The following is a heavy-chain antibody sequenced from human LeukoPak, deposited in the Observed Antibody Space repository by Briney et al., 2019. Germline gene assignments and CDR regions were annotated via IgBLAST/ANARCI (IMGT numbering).Heavy chain of an antibody. Sequence: GGSLRLSCAASGFTLMNYGMSWVRQAPGKGLEWVSGVTRGGSTDYADSVKGRFTISRDNSKNGLYLQVNSLRAEDTAVYYCAKDQPPTNWGQGTLVSVSS. J-gene: IGHJ4*02. CDR2: VTRGGST. CDR1: GFTLMNYG. D-gene: IGHD5-12*01. V-gene: IGHV3-23*01. CDR3: AKDQPPTN.